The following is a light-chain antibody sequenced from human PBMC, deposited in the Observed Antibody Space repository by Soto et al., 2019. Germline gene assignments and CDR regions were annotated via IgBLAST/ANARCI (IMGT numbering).Light chain of an antibody. J-gene: IGLJ2*01. Sequence: QSALTQPASVSGSPGQSITISCTGTSSDVGGYNYVSWYQQHPGKAPKLMIYDVTYRPSGISSRFSGSKSGNTASLTISGLQAEDEADDYCITYTGSSTAVVFGGGTKLTVL. CDR2: DVT. CDR1: SSDVGGYNY. CDR3: ITYTGSSTAVV. V-gene: IGLV2-14*01.